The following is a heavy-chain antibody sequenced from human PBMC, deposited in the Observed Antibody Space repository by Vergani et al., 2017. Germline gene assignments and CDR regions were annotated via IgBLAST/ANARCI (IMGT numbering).Heavy chain of an antibody. CDR2: IYTSGST. V-gene: IGHV4-61*02. CDR1: GGSISSGSYY. CDR3: ARGSHYDFWSGYYPYWYFDL. Sequence: QVQLQESGPGLVKPSQTLSLTCTVSGGSISSGSYYWSWIRQPAGKGLEWIGRIYTSGSTNYNPSLKSRVTISEDTSKNQFSLKLSSVTAADTAVYYCARGSHYDFWSGYYPYWYFDLWGRGTLVTVSS. J-gene: IGHJ2*01. D-gene: IGHD3-3*01.